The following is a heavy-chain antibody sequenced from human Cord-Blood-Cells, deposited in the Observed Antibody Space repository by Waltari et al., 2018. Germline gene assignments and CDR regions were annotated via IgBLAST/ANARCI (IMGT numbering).Heavy chain of an antibody. J-gene: IGHJ5*02. CDR2: FDPEDGET. Sequence: QVQLVQSGAEVKKPGASVTVSCKVSVYTHTELSMPCVRQAPGKGLEWMGGFDPEDGETIYAQKFQGRVTMTEDTSTDTAYMELSSLRSEDTAVYYCATGAVRWRWFDPWGQGTLVTVSS. CDR3: ATGAVRWRWFDP. D-gene: IGHD3-10*01. V-gene: IGHV1-24*01. CDR1: VYTHTELS.